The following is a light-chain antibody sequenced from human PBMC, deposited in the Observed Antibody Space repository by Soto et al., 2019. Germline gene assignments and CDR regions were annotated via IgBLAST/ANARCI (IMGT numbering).Light chain of an antibody. CDR1: QSVSSSY. J-gene: IGKJ5*01. V-gene: IGKV3-20*01. Sequence: EIVLTQSPGTLSLSPGERATLSCRASQSVSSSYLAWYQQKPVQAPMLLIYGASSRPTGIPDRFSGSGSGTDFTLTISRLAPEDFAVYYCQQYCSSSTFGQGTRLENK. CDR3: QQYCSSST. CDR2: GAS.